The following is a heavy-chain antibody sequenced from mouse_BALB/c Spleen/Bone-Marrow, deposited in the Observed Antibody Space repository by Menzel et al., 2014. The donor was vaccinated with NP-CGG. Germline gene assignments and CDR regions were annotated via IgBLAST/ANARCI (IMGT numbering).Heavy chain of an antibody. CDR2: INPSNGGT. D-gene: IGHD1-1*01. CDR1: GYTFTSYW. J-gene: IGHJ4*01. Sequence: VQLQQSGAELVKPGASVKLSCKASGYTFTSYWMYWVKLRPGQGFEWIGEINPSNGGTNYNEKFKRKATLTVDKSSSTAYMQLSSLTSEDSAVYYCTYIGYYGSSYAKDYWGQGTSVTVSS. CDR3: TYIGYYGSSYAKDY. V-gene: IGHV1S16*01.